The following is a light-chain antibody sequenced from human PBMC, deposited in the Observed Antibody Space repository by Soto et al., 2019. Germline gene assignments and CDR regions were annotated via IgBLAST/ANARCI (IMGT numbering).Light chain of an antibody. CDR2: GAS. CDR1: QSVSSN. Sequence: EIVMTQSPATLSVSPGERATLSCRASQSVSSNLAWYQQKPGQAPRLLIYGASTRATGIPARFSGSGSGTEFTLTITSLQSEDFAVYYCQQYNKWHPWTVGQGTKVEIK. J-gene: IGKJ1*01. CDR3: QQYNKWHPWT. V-gene: IGKV3-15*01.